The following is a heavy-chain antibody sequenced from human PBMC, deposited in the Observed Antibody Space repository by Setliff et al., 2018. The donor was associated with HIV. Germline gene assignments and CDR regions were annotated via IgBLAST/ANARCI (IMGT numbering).Heavy chain of an antibody. Sequence: SVKVSCKASGGTFSSYAISWVRQAPGQGLEWMGGIIPIFGTANYAQKFQGRVTITTDESTSTAYMELSSLRSEDTAVYYCARDYCGGDCYGWFDPWGQGTLVTVSA. CDR3: ARDYCGGDCYGWFDP. D-gene: IGHD2-21*02. J-gene: IGHJ5*02. V-gene: IGHV1-69*05. CDR2: IIPIFGTA. CDR1: GGTFSSYA.